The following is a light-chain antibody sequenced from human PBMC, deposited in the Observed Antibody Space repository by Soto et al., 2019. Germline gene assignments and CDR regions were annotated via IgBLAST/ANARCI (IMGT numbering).Light chain of an antibody. J-gene: IGLJ1*01. CDR3: CSHAGSSTHYV. Sequence: QSVLTQPASVSGSPGQSITISCTGTSSDVGSYNLVSWYQQHPGKAPKLMIYEVSKRPSGVSNRFSGSKSGNTASLTISGLQAEDEADYYCCSHAGSSTHYVFGTGTKVTVL. CDR1: SSDVGSYNL. V-gene: IGLV2-23*02. CDR2: EVS.